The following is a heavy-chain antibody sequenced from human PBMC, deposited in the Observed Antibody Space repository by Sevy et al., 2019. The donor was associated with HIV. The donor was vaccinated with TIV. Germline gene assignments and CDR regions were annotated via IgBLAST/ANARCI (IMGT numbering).Heavy chain of an antibody. D-gene: IGHD4-17*01. CDR2: ISAYNGNT. J-gene: IGHJ3*02. Sequence: ASVNVSCKASGYTFTSYGISWVRQAPGQGLEWMGWISAYNGNTNYAQKLQGRVTMTTDTSTSTAYMELRSLRSDDTAVYYCARFRVSTTTVTINDAFDIWGQGTMVTVSS. CDR3: ARFRVSTTTVTINDAFDI. V-gene: IGHV1-18*01. CDR1: GYTFTSYG.